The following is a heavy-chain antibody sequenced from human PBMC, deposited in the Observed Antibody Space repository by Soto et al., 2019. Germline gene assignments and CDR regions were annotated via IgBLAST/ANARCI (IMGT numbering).Heavy chain of an antibody. CDR2: MYYSGST. V-gene: IGHV4-4*02. J-gene: IGHJ4*02. CDR3: ARVLSSGWSRFDY. Sequence: LSLTCAVSGGSISSDYWWTWVRQPPGKGLEWIAEMYYSGSTNYNPSLKSRVTISVDKSKNQISLKLSSVTAADTAVYYCARVLSSGWSRFDYWGQGTLVTVSS. CDR1: GGSISSDYW. D-gene: IGHD6-19*01.